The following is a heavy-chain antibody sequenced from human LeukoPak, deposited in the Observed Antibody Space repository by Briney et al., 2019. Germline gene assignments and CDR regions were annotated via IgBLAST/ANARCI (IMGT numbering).Heavy chain of an antibody. CDR1: GFTFDDYG. CDR2: ISSTSTDI. CDR3: ARRGPYFDY. V-gene: IGHV3-21*05. D-gene: IGHD3-10*01. Sequence: PGGSLRLSCAASGFTFDDYGMNWVRQAPGKGLEWISYISSTSTDIYYVDSVKGRFTISRDNAKNSVYLQMNSLRAEDTAIYYCARRGPYFDYWGQGILVTVSS. J-gene: IGHJ4*02.